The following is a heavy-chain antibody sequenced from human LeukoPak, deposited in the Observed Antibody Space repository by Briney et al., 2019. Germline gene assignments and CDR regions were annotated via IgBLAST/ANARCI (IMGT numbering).Heavy chain of an antibody. CDR1: GYTFTGYY. CDR2: INPNSGGT. J-gene: IGHJ4*02. V-gene: IGHV1-2*02. D-gene: IGHD2-15*01. CDR3: ARSGYCSGGSCYDMTSIDY. Sequence: ASVKVSCKASGYTFTGYYIHWVRQAPGQGLEWMGWINPNSGGTNYAQKFQGRVTMTRDTSISTAYMELSRLRSDDTAVYYCARSGYCSGGSCYDMTSIDYWGQGTLVTVSS.